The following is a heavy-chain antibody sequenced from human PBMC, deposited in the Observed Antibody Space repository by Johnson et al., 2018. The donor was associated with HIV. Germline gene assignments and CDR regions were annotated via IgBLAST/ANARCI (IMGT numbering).Heavy chain of an antibody. J-gene: IGHJ3*02. CDR2: IYSGGST. V-gene: IGHV3-66*01. CDR3: ARDVTKDAVDI. Sequence: VRLVESGGGLVQPGGSLRLSCAASGFTVSSNYMSWVRQAPGKGLEWVSVIYSGGSTYYADSVKGRFTISRDNSKNTLYLQMNSLRAEDTAVYYCARDVTKDAVDIWGQGTMVTVSS. CDR1: GFTVSSNY. D-gene: IGHD4-17*01.